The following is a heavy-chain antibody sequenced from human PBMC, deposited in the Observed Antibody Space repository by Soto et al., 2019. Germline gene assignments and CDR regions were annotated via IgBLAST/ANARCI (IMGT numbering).Heavy chain of an antibody. J-gene: IGHJ5*02. CDR1: GYTFTSYY. CDR2: INPSGGST. CDR3: ARDLRVSTVSKTDNWFDP. V-gene: IGHV1-46*01. Sequence: ASVKVSCKASGYTFTSYYMHWVRQAPGQGLEWMGIINPSGGSTSYAQKFQGRVTMTRDTSTSTVSMELSSLRSEDTAVYYCARDLRVSTVSKTDNWFDPCGQGTLVTVSS. D-gene: IGHD4-17*01.